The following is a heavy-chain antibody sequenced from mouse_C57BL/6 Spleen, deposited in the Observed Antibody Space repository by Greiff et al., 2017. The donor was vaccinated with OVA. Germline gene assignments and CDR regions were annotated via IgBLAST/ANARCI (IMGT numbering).Heavy chain of an antibody. CDR2: IYPGDGDT. CDR3: ARLGLYYSNYVGFAY. V-gene: IGHV1-80*01. J-gene: IGHJ3*01. Sequence: QVQLKESGAELVKPGASVKISCKASGYAFSSYWMNWVKQRPGKGLEWIGQIYPGDGDTNYNGKFKGKATLTADKSSSTAYMQLSSLTSEDSAVDFCARLGLYYSNYVGFAYWGQGTLVTVSA. CDR1: GYAFSSYW. D-gene: IGHD2-5*01.